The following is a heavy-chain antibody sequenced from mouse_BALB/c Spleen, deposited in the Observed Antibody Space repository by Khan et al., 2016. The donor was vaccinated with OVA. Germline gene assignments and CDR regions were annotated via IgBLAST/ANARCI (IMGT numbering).Heavy chain of an antibody. V-gene: IGHV1-4*01. CDR2: IIPSNDYT. CDR3: AREGAYYRSDGWFAY. D-gene: IGHD2-14*01. Sequence: QVQLKQSGAELARPGASVKMSCKASGYTFTTYTIHWVKQRPGQGLEWIGYIIPSNDYTNYNQKFKDRATLTADKSSSTAYMQLSSLTSEDSAVYYCAREGAYYRSDGWFAYWGQGNLVTVSA. CDR1: GYTFTTYT. J-gene: IGHJ3*01.